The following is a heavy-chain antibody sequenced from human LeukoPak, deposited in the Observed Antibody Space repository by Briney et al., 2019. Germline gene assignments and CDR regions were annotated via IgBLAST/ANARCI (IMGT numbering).Heavy chain of an antibody. Sequence: GGSLRLSCAVSGFTFSSYNMNWVRQAPGTGLEWVSYMSSSTSSRNYADSVKGRFTISRYNDKNSLYLQMNSLRAEDTAVYYCAKDMPGIAVAGTDPGDYGGQGTLVTVSS. J-gene: IGHJ4*02. CDR2: MSSSTSSR. CDR1: GFTFSSYN. D-gene: IGHD6-19*01. V-gene: IGHV3-48*01. CDR3: AKDMPGIAVAGTDPGDY.